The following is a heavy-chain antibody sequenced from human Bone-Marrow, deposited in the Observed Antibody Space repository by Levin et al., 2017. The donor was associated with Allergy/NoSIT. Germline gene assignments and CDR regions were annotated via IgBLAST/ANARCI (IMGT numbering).Heavy chain of an antibody. J-gene: IGHJ3*01. CDR1: GYTFNNYY. CDR3: ARDLGAGIWAGTGSDGFDV. V-gene: IGHV1-2*06. CDR2: INPNSGGT. Sequence: AASVKVSCKTSGYTFNNYYLNWVRQAPGQGLEWMGRINPNSGGTHHARQFQGRVTMTRDTAISTAYMELSRLTSDDTAVYYCARDLGAGIWAGTGSDGFDVWGQGTMATVSS. D-gene: IGHD6-25*01.